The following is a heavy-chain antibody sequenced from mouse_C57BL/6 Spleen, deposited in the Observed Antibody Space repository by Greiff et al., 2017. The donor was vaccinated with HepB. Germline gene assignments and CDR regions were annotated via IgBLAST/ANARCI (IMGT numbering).Heavy chain of an antibody. CDR1: GFSLTSYG. V-gene: IGHV2-6*03. CDR2: IWSDGST. Sequence: VKLVESGPGLVAPSQSLSITCTVSGFSLTSYGVHWVRQPPGKGLEWLVVIWSDGSTTYNSALKSRLSISKDNSKSQVFLKMNSLQTDDTAMYYCARRGGYDYDDEAGFAYWGQGTLVTVSA. J-gene: IGHJ3*01. CDR3: ARRGGYDYDDEAGFAY. D-gene: IGHD2-4*01.